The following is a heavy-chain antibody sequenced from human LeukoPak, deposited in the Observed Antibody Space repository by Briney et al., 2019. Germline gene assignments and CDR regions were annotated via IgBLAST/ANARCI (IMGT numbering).Heavy chain of an antibody. D-gene: IGHD3-10*01. V-gene: IGHV4-4*07. CDR2: IYTSGST. Sequence: SETLSLTCIVSGGSISSYYWSWIRQPAGKGLEWIGRIYTSGSTNYNPSLKSRVTMSVDTSKNQFSLKLSSVTAADTAVYYCARAHITMVRGVPNWFDPWGQGTLVTVSS. CDR1: GGSISSYY. CDR3: ARAHITMVRGVPNWFDP. J-gene: IGHJ5*02.